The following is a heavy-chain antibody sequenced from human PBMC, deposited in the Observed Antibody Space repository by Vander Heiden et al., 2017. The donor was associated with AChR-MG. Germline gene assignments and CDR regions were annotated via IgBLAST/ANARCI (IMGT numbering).Heavy chain of an antibody. Sequence: QVQLQESGPGLVKPSETLSLTCTVSGGAISSYYWSWIRQPPGKGLEWIGYIYYSGSTNYNPSLKSRVTISVDTSKNQFSLKLSSVTAADTAVYYCARDEADWYFDLWGRGTLVTVSS. CDR3: ARDEADWYFDL. CDR2: IYYSGST. D-gene: IGHD6-25*01. CDR1: GGAISSYY. V-gene: IGHV4-59*01. J-gene: IGHJ2*01.